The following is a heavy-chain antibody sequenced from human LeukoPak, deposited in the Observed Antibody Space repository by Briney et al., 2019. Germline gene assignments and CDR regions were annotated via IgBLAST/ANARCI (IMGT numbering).Heavy chain of an antibody. V-gene: IGHV4-39*01. D-gene: IGHD3-22*01. CDR3: ARRDYYDSSGYFGY. CDR1: GGSISGSSYY. CDR2: IYYSGRT. Sequence: SETLSLTCTVSGGSISGSSYYWGWIRQPSGKGLEWIGTIYYSGRTYYNPSLKSRVTISVDTSKNQFSLKLSSVTAADTAVYYCARRDYYDSSGYFGYWGQGTLVTVSS. J-gene: IGHJ4*02.